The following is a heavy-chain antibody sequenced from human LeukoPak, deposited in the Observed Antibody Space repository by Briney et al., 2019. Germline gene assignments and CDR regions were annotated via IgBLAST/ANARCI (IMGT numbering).Heavy chain of an antibody. CDR2: ISGSGGST. J-gene: IGHJ4*02. D-gene: IGHD3-22*01. CDR1: GFTFSSYA. Sequence: GGSPRLSCAASGFTFSSYAMSWVRQAPGKGLEWVSAISGSGGSTYYADSVKGRFTISRDNSKNTLYLQMNSLRAEDTAVYYCAKDSLHYYDSSGYLDYWGQGTLVTVSS. CDR3: AKDSLHYYDSSGYLDY. V-gene: IGHV3-23*01.